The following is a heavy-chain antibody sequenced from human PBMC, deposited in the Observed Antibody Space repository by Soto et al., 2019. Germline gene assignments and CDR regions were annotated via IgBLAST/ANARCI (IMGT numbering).Heavy chain of an antibody. J-gene: IGHJ4*02. D-gene: IGHD2-2*01. CDR1: GYTFTSYA. Sequence: ASVKVSCKASGYTFTSYAIHWVRQAPGQRLEWMGWINAGNGNTKYSQKFQGRVTITRDTSASTAYMELSSLRSEDTAVYYCARPYCSSTSCSLFDYWGQGTLVTVSS. V-gene: IGHV1-3*01. CDR2: INAGNGNT. CDR3: ARPYCSSTSCSLFDY.